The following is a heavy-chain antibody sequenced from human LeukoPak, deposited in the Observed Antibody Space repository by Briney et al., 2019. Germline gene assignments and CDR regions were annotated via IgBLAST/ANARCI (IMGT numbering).Heavy chain of an antibody. CDR1: GGSFSGYY. Sequence: PSETLSLTCAVYGGSFSGYYWSWIRQPPGKGLEWIGEINHSGSTNYNPSLKSRVTISVDTSKNQFSLKLSSVTAADTAVYYCASDFGRRITMVRGVILLDAFDIWGQGTMVTVSS. D-gene: IGHD3-10*01. J-gene: IGHJ3*02. V-gene: IGHV4-34*01. CDR2: INHSGST. CDR3: ASDFGRRITMVRGVILLDAFDI.